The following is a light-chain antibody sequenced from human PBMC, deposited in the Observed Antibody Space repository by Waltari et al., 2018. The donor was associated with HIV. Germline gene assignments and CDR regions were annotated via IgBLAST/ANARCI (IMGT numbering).Light chain of an antibody. Sequence: QSALTQPASVSGPPGQSITISCTGTSSDIGCYNYFSWYQQYPGKAPRLIIYEVTSRPSGISNRFSGSKSGNTASLTISGLQTEDEAEYYCFSYRSSSSFAVFGTGTKVSVL. CDR1: SSDIGCYNY. V-gene: IGLV2-14*01. CDR3: FSYRSSSSFAV. CDR2: EVT. J-gene: IGLJ1*01.